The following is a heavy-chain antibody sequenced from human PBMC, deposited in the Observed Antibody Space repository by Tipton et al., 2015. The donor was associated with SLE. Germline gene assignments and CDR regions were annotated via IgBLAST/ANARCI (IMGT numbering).Heavy chain of an antibody. CDR2: IKPDGREI. CDR1: GFPFSCFW. Sequence: SLRLSCAASGFPFSCFWMSWLRQAPGKGLECVANIKPDGREIYYVDSVKGRFTISRDNAKTSLYLQMDGLRVGDTAVYYCARDGSGWSITWGQGTLVTVSS. V-gene: IGHV3-7*01. J-gene: IGHJ5*02. CDR3: ARDGSGWSIT. D-gene: IGHD6-19*01.